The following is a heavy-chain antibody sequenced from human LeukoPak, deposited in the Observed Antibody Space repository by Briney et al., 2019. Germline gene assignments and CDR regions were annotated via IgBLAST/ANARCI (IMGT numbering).Heavy chain of an antibody. CDR1: GGSFSGYY. V-gene: IGHV4-34*01. Sequence: SETLSLTCAVYGGSFSGYYWSWIRQPPGKGLEWIGEINHSGSTNYDPSLKSRVTISVDTSKNQFSLKLSSVTAADTAVYYCARHVRGVISPYYFDYWGQGTLVTVSS. CDR3: ARHVRGVISPYYFDY. CDR2: INHSGST. J-gene: IGHJ4*02. D-gene: IGHD3-10*01.